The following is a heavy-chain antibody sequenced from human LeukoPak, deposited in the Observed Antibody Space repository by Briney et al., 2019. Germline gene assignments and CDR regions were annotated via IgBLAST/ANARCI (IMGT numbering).Heavy chain of an antibody. CDR1: GFTFRILD. CDR3: AKAGIFGVIPYFQFDY. J-gene: IGHJ4*02. V-gene: IGHV3-23*01. D-gene: IGHD3-3*01. Sequence: GGSLRLSCAASGFTFRILDMSCGCQAPGKGLEWVSAISGSGGSTYYADSVKGRFTISRDNSKNTLYLQMNKLRAEGTAVYYCAKAGIFGVIPYFQFDYWGQGTLVTVSS. CDR2: ISGSGGST.